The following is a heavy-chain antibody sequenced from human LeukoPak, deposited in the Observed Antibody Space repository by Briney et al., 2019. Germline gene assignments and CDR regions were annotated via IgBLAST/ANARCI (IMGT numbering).Heavy chain of an antibody. D-gene: IGHD3-9*01. CDR2: INSDSGFT. CDR3: ARNFDMKGFDP. J-gene: IGHJ5*02. Sequence: ASVKVSCKASGYTFTGYYMNWVRQAPGQGLEWMGWINSDSGFTKYAQKFQGRVTMTRDTSITTVYMNLTRLTSDDTAVYYCARNFDMKGFDPWGQGTLVTVSS. CDR1: GYTFTGYY. V-gene: IGHV1-2*02.